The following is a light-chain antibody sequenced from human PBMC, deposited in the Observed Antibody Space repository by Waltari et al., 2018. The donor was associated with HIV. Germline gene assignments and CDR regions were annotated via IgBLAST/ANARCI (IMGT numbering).Light chain of an antibody. CDR3: HSYDATFQV. Sequence: FVLTQPHSVSQSPGKTVTISCHSSGAIASTYIHLWQHPPGSVPRTVIHEDTRRPSGVPDRFSGSIDRSSNSASLTISGLEPEDEADYYCHSYDATFQVFGGGTRLTVL. CDR2: EDT. V-gene: IGLV6-57*03. J-gene: IGLJ3*02. CDR1: SGAIASTY.